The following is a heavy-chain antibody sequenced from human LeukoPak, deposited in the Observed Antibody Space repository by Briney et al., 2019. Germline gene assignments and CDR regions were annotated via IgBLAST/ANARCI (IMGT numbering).Heavy chain of an antibody. Sequence: GGSLRLSCAAYGFTFSSYAMSWVRQPPGKGLEWVSAISGSGGSTDYADSVKGRFTISRDNSKNTLYLQVNSLRAEDTAVYYCAKEDCSGGTCFFDYWGQGTLVTVSS. CDR2: ISGSGGST. CDR1: GFTFSSYA. D-gene: IGHD2-15*01. V-gene: IGHV3-23*01. CDR3: AKEDCSGGTCFFDY. J-gene: IGHJ4*02.